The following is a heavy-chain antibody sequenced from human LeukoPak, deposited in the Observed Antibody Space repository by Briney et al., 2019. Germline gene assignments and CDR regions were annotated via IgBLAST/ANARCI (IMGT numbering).Heavy chain of an antibody. CDR1: GFTFSSYG. D-gene: IGHD3-10*01. J-gene: IGHJ4*02. V-gene: IGHV3-33*01. Sequence: GGSLRLSCAASGFTFSSYGMHWVRQAPGKGLEWVAVIWYDGSNKYYADSVKGRFTISRDNSKNTLYLQMNSLRAEDTAVYYCARNYGSGSYLEHYFDYWGQGTLVTVSS. CDR3: ARNYGSGSYLEHYFDY. CDR2: IWYDGSNK.